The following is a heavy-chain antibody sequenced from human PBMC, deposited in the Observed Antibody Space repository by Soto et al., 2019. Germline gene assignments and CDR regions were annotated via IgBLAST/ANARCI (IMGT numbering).Heavy chain of an antibody. CDR2: IYYSGST. Sequence: PSETLSLTCTVSGGSTSSGDYYWSWIRQPPGKGLEWIGYIYYSGSTYYNPSLKSRVTISVDTSKNQFSLKMSSVTAADTAVYYCARDEGWSWLDPWGQGSLVTVSS. CDR3: ARDEGWSWLDP. V-gene: IGHV4-30-4*01. D-gene: IGHD3-3*01. J-gene: IGHJ5*02. CDR1: GGSTSSGDYY.